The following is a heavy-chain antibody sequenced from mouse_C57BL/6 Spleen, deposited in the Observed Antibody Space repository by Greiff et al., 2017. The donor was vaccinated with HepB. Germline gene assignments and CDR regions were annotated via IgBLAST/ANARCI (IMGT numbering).Heavy chain of an antibody. CDR1: GYSITSGYY. J-gene: IGHJ3*01. Sequence: EVKLEESGPGLVKPSQSLSLTCSVTGYSITSGYYWNWIRQFPGNKLEWMGYISYDGSNNYNPSLKNRISITRDTSKNQFFLKLNSVTTEDTATYYCARNPGITTVVATDYWGQGTLVTVSA. CDR2: ISYDGSN. CDR3: ARNPGITTVVATDY. D-gene: IGHD1-1*01. V-gene: IGHV3-6*01.